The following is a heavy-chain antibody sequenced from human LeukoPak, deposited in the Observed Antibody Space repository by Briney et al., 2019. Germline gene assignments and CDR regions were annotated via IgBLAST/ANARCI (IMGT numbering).Heavy chain of an antibody. Sequence: PGGSLRLSCAASGFTFSSYWMSWVRQAPGKGLEWVANIKQDGSEKYYVDSVKGRFTISRDNAKNSLYLQMNSLRAEDTAVYYCASDDVGRYSGYDFGHDAFDIWGQGTMVTVSS. V-gene: IGHV3-7*01. CDR2: IKQDGSEK. J-gene: IGHJ3*02. CDR3: ASDDVGRYSGYDFGHDAFDI. D-gene: IGHD5-12*01. CDR1: GFTFSSYW.